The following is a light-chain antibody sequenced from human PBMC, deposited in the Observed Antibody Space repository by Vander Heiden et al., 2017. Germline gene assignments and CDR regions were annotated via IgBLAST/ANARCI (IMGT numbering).Light chain of an antibody. J-gene: IGLJ3*02. CDR1: TSNIGSNL. Sequence: QSVLPQPPSASGAPGQRVIISCSGSTSNIGSNLVNWYQQFPGTAPKPLIYSNNQRPSGVPDRFSGSKSDTSASLVISGLQSEDEADYYCAAWDDSLIGLVFGAGTKLTVL. V-gene: IGLV1-44*01. CDR2: SNN. CDR3: AAWDDSLIGLV.